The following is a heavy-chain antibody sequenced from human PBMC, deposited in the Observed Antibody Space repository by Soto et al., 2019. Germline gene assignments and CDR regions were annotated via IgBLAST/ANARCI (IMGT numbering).Heavy chain of an antibody. J-gene: IGHJ4*02. V-gene: IGHV3-30*18. CDR2: ISYDGSNK. CDR3: AKDRVSFRVGATVFDY. Sequence: QVQLVESGGGVVQPGRSLRLSCAASGFTFSSYGMHWVRQAPGKGLEWVAVISYDGSNKYYADSVKGRFTISRDNSKNTLYLKMNSLRAEDTAVYYCAKDRVSFRVGATVFDYWGQGTLVTVSS. CDR1: GFTFSSYG. D-gene: IGHD1-26*01.